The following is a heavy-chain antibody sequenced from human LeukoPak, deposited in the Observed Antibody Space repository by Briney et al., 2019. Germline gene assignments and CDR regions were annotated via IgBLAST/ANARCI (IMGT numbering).Heavy chain of an antibody. CDR1: VGSISSGDYY. J-gene: IGHJ1*01. D-gene: IGHD3-3*01. V-gene: IGHV4-30-4*08. Sequence: PSETLSLTCTVSVGSISSGDYYWSWIRQPPGKGLEWIGYIYYSGSTYYNPSLKSRVTISVDTSKNQFSLKLSSVTAADTAVYYCARGPFWSGFEYFQHWGQGTLVTVSS. CDR3: ARGPFWSGFEYFQH. CDR2: IYYSGST.